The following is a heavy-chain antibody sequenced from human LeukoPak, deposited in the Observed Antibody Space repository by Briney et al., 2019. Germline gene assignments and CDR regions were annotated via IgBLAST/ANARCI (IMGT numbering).Heavy chain of an antibody. D-gene: IGHD6-6*01. J-gene: IGHJ4*02. CDR1: GGTFSSYA. Sequence: SVKVSCKASGGTFSSYAIGWVRQAPGQGLEWMGRIIPIFGTANYAQKFQGRVTITTDESTSTAYMELSSLRSEDTAVYYCARGDIAARLWDYWGQGTLVTVSS. CDR3: ARGDIAARLWDY. V-gene: IGHV1-69*05. CDR2: IIPIFGTA.